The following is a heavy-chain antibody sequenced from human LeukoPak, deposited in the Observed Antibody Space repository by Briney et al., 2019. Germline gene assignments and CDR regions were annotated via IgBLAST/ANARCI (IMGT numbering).Heavy chain of an antibody. Sequence: GGSLRLSCAASGFTFSSYAMHWVRQAPGKGLEWVAVISYDGSNKYSAHCVKGRFTISRDNSKNTLYLQMNSVRAEDTAVDYCARDHPFGRADYGHGLDYWGQGTLVTVSS. CDR3: ARDHPFGRADYGHGLDY. V-gene: IGHV3-30-3*01. J-gene: IGHJ4*02. D-gene: IGHD4-17*01. CDR2: ISYDGSNK. CDR1: GFTFSSYA.